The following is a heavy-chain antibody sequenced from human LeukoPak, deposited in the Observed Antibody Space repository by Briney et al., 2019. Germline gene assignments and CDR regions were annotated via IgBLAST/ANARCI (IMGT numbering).Heavy chain of an antibody. CDR3: AKDVLHWAFDI. V-gene: IGHV3-23*01. Sequence: GGSLRLSCAVSGFNFWNTGMSWVRQAPGKGLEWVSAIGGGGSDTRYTDSVMGRFTLSRDISRNILYLQMNSLRAEDTAIYFCAKDVLHWAFDIWGQGTMVTVSA. J-gene: IGHJ3*02. D-gene: IGHD1-1*01. CDR2: IGGGGSDT. CDR1: GFNFWNTG.